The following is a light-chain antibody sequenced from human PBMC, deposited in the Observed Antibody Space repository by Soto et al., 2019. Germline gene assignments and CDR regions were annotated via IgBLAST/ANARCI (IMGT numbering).Light chain of an antibody. CDR3: QQYNSWT. CDR2: DAS. V-gene: IGKV1-5*01. J-gene: IGKJ1*01. CDR1: QSISSW. Sequence: DIQMTQSPSNLSASVGDRVTITCRASQSISSWLAWYQQKPGKAPKLLIYDASSLESGVPSRFSGSGSGTEFTLTISSLQPDDFATYYCQQYNSWTFGQGTKVEIK.